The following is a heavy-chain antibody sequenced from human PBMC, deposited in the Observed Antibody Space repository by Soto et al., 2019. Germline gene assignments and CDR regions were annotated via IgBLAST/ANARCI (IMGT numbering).Heavy chain of an antibody. CDR2: IYHSGST. CDR3: ASSTYYYDSSGYYRYFDY. V-gene: IGHV4-4*02. D-gene: IGHD3-22*01. J-gene: IGHJ4*02. Sequence: IRQHKGKGLEWIGEIYHSGSTNYNPSLKSRVTISVDKSKNQFSLKLSSVTAADTAVYYCASSTYYYDSSGYYRYFDYWGQGTLVTVSS.